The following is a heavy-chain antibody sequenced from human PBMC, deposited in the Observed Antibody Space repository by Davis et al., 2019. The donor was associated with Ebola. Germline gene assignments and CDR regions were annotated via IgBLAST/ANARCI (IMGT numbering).Heavy chain of an antibody. CDR3: ARDYYDPTDYPSRYFDV. V-gene: IGHV1-69*13. D-gene: IGHD3-16*01. J-gene: IGHJ2*01. CDR2: IIPLFGSV. CDR1: GGSFSSSA. Sequence: SVKVSCKTSGGSFSSSALNWVRQAPGQGLEWMGGIIPLFGSVTYAQKFQGRLTITAADSTGTAYMELYSLTSEDTAVYYCARDYYDPTDYPSRYFDVWGPGTLVTVSS.